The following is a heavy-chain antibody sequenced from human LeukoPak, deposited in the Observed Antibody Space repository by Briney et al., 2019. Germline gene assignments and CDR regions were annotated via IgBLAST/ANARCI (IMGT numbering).Heavy chain of an antibody. CDR3: ARILLRSESFYNPSDC. CDR2: IKQDGSEK. V-gene: IGHV3-7*01. D-gene: IGHD3-10*01. Sequence: PGGSLRLSCAASGFTSSNYWMSWVRQAPGRGLEWVASIKQDGSEKNYVDSVKDRFTISRDNAKNSLYLQMNSLRAEDTAVYFCARILLRSESFYNPSDCWGQGTLVTVSS. J-gene: IGHJ4*02. CDR1: GFTSSNYW.